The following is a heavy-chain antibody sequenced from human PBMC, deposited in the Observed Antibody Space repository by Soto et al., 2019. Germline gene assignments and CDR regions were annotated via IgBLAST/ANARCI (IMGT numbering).Heavy chain of an antibody. CDR2: IWYDGSNK. V-gene: IGHV3-33*01. CDR1: GFTFSSYG. CDR3: AREPFQGHYYYYGMDG. J-gene: IGHJ6*02. Sequence: PGESLRLSCAASGFTFSSYGMHWVRQAPGKGLEWVAVIWYDGSNKYYVDSVKGRFTISSDNSKNTLYLQMNSLRAEDTAVYYCAREPFQGHYYYYGMDGWGQGTTVTVSS.